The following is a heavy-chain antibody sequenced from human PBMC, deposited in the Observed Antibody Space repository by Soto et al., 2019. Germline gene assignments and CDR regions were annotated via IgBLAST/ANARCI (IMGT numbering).Heavy chain of an antibody. CDR1: GFTFSSYW. V-gene: IGHV3-74*01. CDR2: INSDGSST. CDR3: AKADYRARGAFDI. J-gene: IGHJ3*02. Sequence: EVQLVESGGGLVQPGGSLRLSCAASGFTFSSYWMHWVRQAPGKGLVWVSRINSDGSSTTYADSVKGRFTISRHNAKNTLYLQMNSLRVEDTAVYHCAKADYRARGAFDIWGQGTMVTVPS. D-gene: IGHD4-4*01.